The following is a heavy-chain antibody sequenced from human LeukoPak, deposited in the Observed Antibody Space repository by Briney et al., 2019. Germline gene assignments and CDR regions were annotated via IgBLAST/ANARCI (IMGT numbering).Heavy chain of an antibody. Sequence: PSETLSLTCTVSGGSISSSSYYWGWIRQPPGTGLEWLGSIYYSGSTYYNPSLKSRVTISVDTSKNQFSLKLSSVTAADTAVYYCARQYYDFWSGYYSRGYFDYWGQGTLVTVSS. CDR1: GGSISSSSYY. J-gene: IGHJ4*02. CDR3: ARQYYDFWSGYYSRGYFDY. D-gene: IGHD3-3*01. V-gene: IGHV4-39*01. CDR2: IYYSGST.